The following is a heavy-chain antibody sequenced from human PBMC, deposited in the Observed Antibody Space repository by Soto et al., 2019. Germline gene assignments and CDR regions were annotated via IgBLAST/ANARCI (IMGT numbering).Heavy chain of an antibody. D-gene: IGHD3-22*01. CDR1: GGSISNYH. CDR2: IYNSGST. Sequence: SETLSLTYSVSGGSISNYHWSWIRQPPGKGPEWIGYIYNSGSTNYIPSLKSRVTISVDTSKNQFSLKLSSVTAADTAVYYCARGKIVGPWGQGTLVTVSS. V-gene: IGHV4-59*01. J-gene: IGHJ5*02. CDR3: ARGKIVGP.